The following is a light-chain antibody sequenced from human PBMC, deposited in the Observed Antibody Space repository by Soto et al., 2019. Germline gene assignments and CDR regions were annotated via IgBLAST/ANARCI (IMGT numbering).Light chain of an antibody. Sequence: EIVLTQSPATLSXXPXXXXTXXXRASQSVTSYLAWYQQRPGQAPRLLINDASRRATGIPDRFSGSGSGADFTLTISSLEPEDFAVYYCQQRSSWPITFGQGTRLEIK. CDR2: DAS. V-gene: IGKV3-11*01. J-gene: IGKJ5*01. CDR3: QQRSSWPIT. CDR1: QSVTSY.